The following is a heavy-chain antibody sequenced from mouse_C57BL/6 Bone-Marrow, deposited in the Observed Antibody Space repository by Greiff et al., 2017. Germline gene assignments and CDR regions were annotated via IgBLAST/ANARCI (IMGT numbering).Heavy chain of an antibody. CDR3: ARHYYYGSSYVNWYFDV. V-gene: IGHV2-2*01. CDR2: IWSGGST. Sequence: VKLMESGPGLVQPSQSLSITCTVSGFSLTSYGVHWVRQSPGKGLEWLGVIWSGGSTDYNAAFISRLSISKDNSKSQVFFKMNSLQADDTAIYYCARHYYYGSSYVNWYFDVWGTGTTVTVSS. J-gene: IGHJ1*03. D-gene: IGHD1-1*01. CDR1: GFSLTSYG.